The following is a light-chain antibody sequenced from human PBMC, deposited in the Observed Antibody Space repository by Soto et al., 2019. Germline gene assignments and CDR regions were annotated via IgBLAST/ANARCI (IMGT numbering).Light chain of an antibody. CDR2: GSS. V-gene: IGKV3-20*01. Sequence: DIVLTQSPGMLSLSPGERASLSCRASQSVTSSYLAWYQQKPGQDPRLLIYGSSSRATGIPDRFTASGSGTDFTLSISRLETEDFAVYYCQQYGTSPFTFGPGTKVDIK. CDR3: QQYGTSPFT. CDR1: QSVTSSY. J-gene: IGKJ3*01.